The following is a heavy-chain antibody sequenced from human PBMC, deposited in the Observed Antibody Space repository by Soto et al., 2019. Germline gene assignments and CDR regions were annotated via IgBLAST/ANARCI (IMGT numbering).Heavy chain of an antibody. CDR1: GDTFTSYA. J-gene: IGHJ4*02. V-gene: IGHV1-3*01. CDR3: ARGVAGSYYFDY. Sequence: GASVKVSCKASGDTFTSYAMHWVRQAPGQRLEWMGWINAGNGNTKYSQKFQGRVTITRDTSASTAYMELSSLRSEDTAVYYCARGVAGSYYFDYWGQGTLVTVSS. CDR2: INAGNGNT. D-gene: IGHD6-19*01.